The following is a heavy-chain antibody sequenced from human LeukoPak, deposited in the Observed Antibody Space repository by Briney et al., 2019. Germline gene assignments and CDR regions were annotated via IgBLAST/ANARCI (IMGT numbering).Heavy chain of an antibody. D-gene: IGHD6-19*01. Sequence: SETLSLTCTVSGGSVSSGSYYWSWIRQPPGKGQEWIGYIYYSGSTNYNPSLKSRVTISVDTSKNQFSLKLSSVTAADTAVYYCARDHLSGIAVAGDYWGQGTLVTVSS. CDR3: ARDHLSGIAVAGDY. J-gene: IGHJ4*02. CDR2: IYYSGST. CDR1: GGSVSSGSYY. V-gene: IGHV4-61*01.